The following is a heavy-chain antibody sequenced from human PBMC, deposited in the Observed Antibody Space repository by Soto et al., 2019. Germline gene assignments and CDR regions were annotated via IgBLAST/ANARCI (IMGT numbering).Heavy chain of an antibody. J-gene: IGHJ6*02. Sequence: QVQLQESGPGLVKPSQTLSLTGTVSGGSISSGGYYWSWIRQHPGKGLEWIGYIYYSGSTYYNPYLKSRVTISVDTANNQFSLKLSSVTAADPAVYYCARDLRVDTAMGPYYSDYYGMEVWGPGTTVTVSS. CDR3: ARDLRVDTAMGPYYSDYYGMEV. D-gene: IGHD5-18*01. V-gene: IGHV4-31*03. CDR2: IYYSGST. CDR1: GGSISSGGYY.